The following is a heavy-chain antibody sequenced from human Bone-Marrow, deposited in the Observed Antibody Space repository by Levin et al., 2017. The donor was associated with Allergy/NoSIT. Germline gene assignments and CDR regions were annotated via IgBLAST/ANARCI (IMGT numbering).Heavy chain of an antibody. CDR2: IYYSGST. J-gene: IGHJ4*02. CDR1: GGSISSYY. D-gene: IGHD6-19*01. CDR3: ARVVAVAGWGWYFDY. Sequence: SETLSLTCTVSGGSISSYYWSWIRQPPGKGLEWIGYIYYSGSTNYNPSLKSRVTISVDTSKNQFSLKLSSVTAADTAVYYCARVVAVAGWGWYFDYWGQGTLVTVSS. V-gene: IGHV4-59*01.